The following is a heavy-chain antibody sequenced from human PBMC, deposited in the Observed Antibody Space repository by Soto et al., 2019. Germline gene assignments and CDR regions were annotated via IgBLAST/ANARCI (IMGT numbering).Heavy chain of an antibody. CDR3: ARDYYYGSGSYEDEQHYYYYYGMDV. D-gene: IGHD3-10*01. CDR1: GFTFSSYG. J-gene: IGHJ6*02. Sequence: SGGSLRLSCAASGFTFSSYGMHWVRQAPGKGLEWVAVIWYDGSNKYYADSVKGRFTISRDNSKNTLYLQMNSLRAEDTAVYYCARDYYYGSGSYEDEQHYYYYYGMDVWGQGTTVTVSS. V-gene: IGHV3-33*01. CDR2: IWYDGSNK.